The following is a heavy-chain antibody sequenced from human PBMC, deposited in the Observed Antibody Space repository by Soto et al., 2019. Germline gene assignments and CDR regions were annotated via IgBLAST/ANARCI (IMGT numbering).Heavy chain of an antibody. CDR3: GRDLAVALFDS. CDR2: ISAYNGNT. D-gene: IGHD6-19*01. V-gene: IGHV1-18*01. J-gene: IGHJ4*02. Sequence: QVQLVQSGAEVKKPGASVKVSCKASGYSFTSYGISWVRQAPGQGLEWMGWISAYNGNTKYAQKLQGRVTMTTDRSTSTACMERGSLRPDATAVYYGGRDLAVALFDSWGQGTLVTVPS. CDR1: GYSFTSYG.